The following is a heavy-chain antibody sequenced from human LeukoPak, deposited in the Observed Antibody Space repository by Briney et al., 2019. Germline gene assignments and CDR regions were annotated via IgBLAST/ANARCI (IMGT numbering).Heavy chain of an antibody. Sequence: SDTLSLTCAVYGGSFSGYYWCWIRQPQGKGLEWIGEINHRGSTNYNPSLKSRVTISVDTSKNQFSLKLSSVTAADTAVYYCARGGFSTYYYDSSGYVYFDYWGQGTLVTVSS. CDR2: INHRGST. CDR1: GGSFSGYY. CDR3: ARGGFSTYYYDSSGYVYFDY. J-gene: IGHJ4*02. V-gene: IGHV4-34*01. D-gene: IGHD3-22*01.